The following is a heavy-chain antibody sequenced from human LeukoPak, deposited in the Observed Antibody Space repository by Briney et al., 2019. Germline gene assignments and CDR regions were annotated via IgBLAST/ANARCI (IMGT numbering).Heavy chain of an antibody. J-gene: IGHJ3*02. D-gene: IGHD3-22*01. CDR2: IKQDGSEK. V-gene: IGHV3-7*03. Sequence: GGSLRLSCAASGFTFSSYRMSWVRQAPGKGLEWVANIKQDGSEKYYVDSVKGRFTISRDNAKNSLYLQMNSLRAEDTAVYYCARGPITMMPRGAFDIWGQGTMVTVSS. CDR1: GFTFSSYR. CDR3: ARGPITMMPRGAFDI.